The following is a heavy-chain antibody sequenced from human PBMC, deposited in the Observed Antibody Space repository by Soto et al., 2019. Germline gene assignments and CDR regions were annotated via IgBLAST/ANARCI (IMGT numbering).Heavy chain of an antibody. CDR1: GYTFNSYG. Sequence: QVQLVQSGAEVKKPGASVKVSCKASGYTFNSYGITWVRQAPGQGLEWMGWISTYNGKTNYAQKVQGRVTMTTDTSTSTAYMELRSLTSHDTAVYYCARGALPTATPSCFAPWGQGTVLTVSS. J-gene: IGHJ5*02. D-gene: IGHD2-2*01. CDR2: ISTYNGKT. V-gene: IGHV1-18*04. CDR3: ARGALPTATPSCFAP.